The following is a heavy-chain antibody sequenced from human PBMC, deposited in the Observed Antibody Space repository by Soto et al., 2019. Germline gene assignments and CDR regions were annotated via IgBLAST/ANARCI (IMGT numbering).Heavy chain of an antibody. CDR1: GGTFSSYA. Sequence: QVQPVQSGAEVKKPGSSVKVSCKASGGTFSSYAISWVRQAPGQGLEWMGGIIPMFGTANYAQKFQGRATITADESTSTVYMELSSLRSEDTAVYYCARDSSEHTYDFLDYWGQGNLVTVSS. V-gene: IGHV1-69*12. CDR3: ARDSSEHTYDFLDY. J-gene: IGHJ4*02. CDR2: IIPMFGTA. D-gene: IGHD3-16*01.